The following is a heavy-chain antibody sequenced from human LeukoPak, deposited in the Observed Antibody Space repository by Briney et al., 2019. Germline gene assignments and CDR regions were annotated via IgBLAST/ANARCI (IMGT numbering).Heavy chain of an antibody. CDR3: ASRSGGSISFDDY. J-gene: IGHJ4*02. V-gene: IGHV5-51*01. Sequence: GEALKISWNGSGYSFTNYWVGGVRQMPGKGLEWMGIIYPGDADTRYSPSFQGQVTIAADKSISTAYLRWSSLKALGTHMYYCASRSGGSISFDDYWGQGTLVTVSS. CDR1: GYSFTNYW. CDR2: IYPGDADT. D-gene: IGHD2-2*01.